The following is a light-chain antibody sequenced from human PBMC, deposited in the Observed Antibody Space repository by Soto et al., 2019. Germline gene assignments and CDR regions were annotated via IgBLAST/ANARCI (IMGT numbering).Light chain of an antibody. CDR2: DSS. CDR1: QSVSSY. Sequence: IVLTQSPATLSLSPGERATLSCGASQSVSSYLAWYQQKPGLAPRLVIYDSSIRATGIPDRFSGSGSGTDFTLTISXLEPEDSAVYFCQQYGNSPQITFGQGTRLEIK. V-gene: IGKV3D-20*01. CDR3: QQYGNSPQIT. J-gene: IGKJ5*01.